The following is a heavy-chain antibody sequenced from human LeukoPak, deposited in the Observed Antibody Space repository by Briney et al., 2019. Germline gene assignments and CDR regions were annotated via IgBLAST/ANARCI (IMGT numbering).Heavy chain of an antibody. CDR1: GFTFSSYS. CDR2: ISRTGTI. V-gene: IGHV3-48*01. J-gene: IGHJ4*02. D-gene: IGHD3-22*01. Sequence: GGSLRLSCAASGFTFSSYSMNWVRQAPGKGLEWVSYISRTGTIYYADSVKGRFTISRDNSKNTLYLQMNSLKAEDMAVYFCAKLDYYDTHWGQGTLVTVSS. CDR3: AKLDYYDTH.